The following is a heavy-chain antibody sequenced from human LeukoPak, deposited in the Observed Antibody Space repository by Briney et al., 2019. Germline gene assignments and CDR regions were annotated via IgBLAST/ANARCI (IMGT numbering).Heavy chain of an antibody. J-gene: IGHJ4*02. V-gene: IGHV4-39*01. CDR3: ARLGYSVSWTDC. D-gene: IGHD6-13*01. CDR2: VYYSGST. CDR1: GVTISSTSKN. Sequence: AETLSLTCTASGVTISSTSKNWGWHRQAPGKGLEWIVSVYYSGSTYDNPEGKSLITISVDTTKNEFEMRMRSVTATDMAVYFCARLGYSVSWTDCWGQGILVTVSS.